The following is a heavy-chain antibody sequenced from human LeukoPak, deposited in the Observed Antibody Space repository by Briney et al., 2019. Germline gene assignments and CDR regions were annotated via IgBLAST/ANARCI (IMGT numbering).Heavy chain of an antibody. D-gene: IGHD6-13*01. V-gene: IGHV3-7*01. J-gene: IGHJ4*02. Sequence: GGSLRLSCAASGFTFSSYWMSWVRQAPGKGLEWVANIKQDGSEKYYVDSVKGRFTISRDNAKNSLYLQMNSLRAEDTAVYYCARDRGSSSWYSNFDYWGQGTLVTVSS. CDR2: IKQDGSEK. CDR1: GFTFSSYW. CDR3: ARDRGSSSWYSNFDY.